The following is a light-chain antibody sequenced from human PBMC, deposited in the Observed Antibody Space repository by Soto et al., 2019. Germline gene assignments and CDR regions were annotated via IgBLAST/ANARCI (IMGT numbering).Light chain of an antibody. J-gene: IGKJ5*01. CDR1: QDISVY. CDR2: SAS. V-gene: IGKV1-27*01. Sequence: DIQMTQSPSSLSASVGDRVTITCRASQDISVYLAWYQQKPGKVPKLLIYSASTLQSGVPSRFSGSGSGTDFTLTISSLQPEDAATYYCRKFNTAPLTFGQGTRLEIK. CDR3: RKFNTAPLT.